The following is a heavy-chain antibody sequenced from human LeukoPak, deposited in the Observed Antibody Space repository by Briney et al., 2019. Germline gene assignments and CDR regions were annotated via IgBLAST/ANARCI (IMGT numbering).Heavy chain of an antibody. CDR2: ISGSGGST. CDR1: GFTFSSYA. D-gene: IGHD3-22*01. V-gene: IGHV3-23*01. CDR3: AKDQVWIVVGSFDY. Sequence: GGSLRLSCAASGFTFSSYAMSWVRQAPGEGLEWVSLISGSGGSTYYADSVKGRFTISRDNSKNTLYLQMNSLRAEDTAVYYCAKDQVWIVVGSFDYWGQGTLVTVSS. J-gene: IGHJ4*02.